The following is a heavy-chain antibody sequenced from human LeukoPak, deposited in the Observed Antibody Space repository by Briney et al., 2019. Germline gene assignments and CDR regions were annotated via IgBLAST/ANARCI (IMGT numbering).Heavy chain of an antibody. V-gene: IGHV3-53*01. D-gene: IGHD6-13*01. Sequence: GGSLRLSCATSGFTFRSNYMSWVRQAPGKGLEWVSVIYPSGSTYHSDSVKGRFTISSDNSKNTLYLQMNSLRAEDTAVYYCARESRISAAGRVFDYWGRGTLVTVSS. CDR1: GFTFRSNY. J-gene: IGHJ4*02. CDR3: ARESRISAAGRVFDY. CDR2: IYPSGST.